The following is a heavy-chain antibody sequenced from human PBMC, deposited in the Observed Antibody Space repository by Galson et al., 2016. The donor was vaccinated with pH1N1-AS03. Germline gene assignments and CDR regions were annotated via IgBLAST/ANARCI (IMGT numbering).Heavy chain of an antibody. J-gene: IGHJ2*01. V-gene: IGHV4-39*01. CDR2: IYFNGKA. CDR1: GGSISNSVYY. CDR3: ARQGDRGRAFDL. D-gene: IGHD2-15*01. Sequence: SETLSLTCNVSGGSISNSVYYWGWIRQPPGKGLEWIGTIYFNGKAFYNPSLKSRLTISEDTSKEQVSLKLSSVTAADTVVYYCARQGDRGRAFDLWGRGTLVTVSS.